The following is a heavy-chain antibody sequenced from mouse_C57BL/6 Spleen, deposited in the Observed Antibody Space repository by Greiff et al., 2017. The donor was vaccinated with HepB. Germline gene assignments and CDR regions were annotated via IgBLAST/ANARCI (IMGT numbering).Heavy chain of an antibody. CDR3: ARDWDSYFDY. J-gene: IGHJ2*01. D-gene: IGHD4-1*01. V-gene: IGHV1-80*01. CDR2: IYPGDGDT. Sequence: QVQLKESGAELVKPGASVKISCKASGYAFSSYWMNWVKQRPGKGLEWIGQIYPGDGDTNYNGKFKGKATLTADKSSSTAYMQLSSLTSEDSAVYFCARDWDSYFDYWGQGTTLTVSS. CDR1: GYAFSSYW.